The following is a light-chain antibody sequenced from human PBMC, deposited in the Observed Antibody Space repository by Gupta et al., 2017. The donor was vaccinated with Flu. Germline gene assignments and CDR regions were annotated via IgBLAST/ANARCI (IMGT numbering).Light chain of an antibody. Sequence: HSVLTQPPSASGTPEQRVTISCSGSSSNIGGDDIYWYQQFPGTAPRLLIYRINQRPSWVPGRFSGSRSGTSASLAISGLRSEDEADYYCAAWDDSLSAWGFGGGTKLTVL. J-gene: IGLJ3*02. CDR2: RIN. V-gene: IGLV1-47*01. CDR1: SSNIGGDD. CDR3: AAWDDSLSAWG.